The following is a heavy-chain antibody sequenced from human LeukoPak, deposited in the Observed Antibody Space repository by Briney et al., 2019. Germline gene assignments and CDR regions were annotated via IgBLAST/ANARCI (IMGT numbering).Heavy chain of an antibody. CDR3: ARHSRRNYFDY. CDR1: GFTLSDYY. V-gene: IGHV3-11*01. Sequence: GGSLRLSCAASGFTLSDYYMTWIRRAPGKGLEWVSYISGSGHVIHFADSVRGRFTISRDNPKNSLSLQMDSLRAEDTAVYYCARHSRRNYFDYWGPGTLVTVSS. J-gene: IGHJ4*02. CDR2: ISGSGHVI.